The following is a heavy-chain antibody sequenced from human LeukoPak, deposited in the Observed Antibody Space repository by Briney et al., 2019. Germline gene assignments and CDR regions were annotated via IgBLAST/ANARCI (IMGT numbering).Heavy chain of an antibody. CDR2: VYTSGST. D-gene: IGHD6-19*01. V-gene: IGHV4-61*02. CDR1: GGSISNGSYY. CDR3: ATSYSSGWTYYYYGMDV. Sequence: SETLSLTCTVSGGSISNGSYYWSWIRQPAGKGLERIGRVYTSGSTNYNPSLKSRVTISVDTSKNQFSLKLSSVTAADTAVYYCATSYSSGWTYYYYGMDVWGQGTTVTVSS. J-gene: IGHJ6*02.